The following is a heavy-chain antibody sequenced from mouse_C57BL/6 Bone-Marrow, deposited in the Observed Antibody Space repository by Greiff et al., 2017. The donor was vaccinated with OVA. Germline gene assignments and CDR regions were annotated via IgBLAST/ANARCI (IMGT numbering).Heavy chain of an antibody. CDR1: GFSLSTSGMG. CDR2: IYWDDDK. CDR3: ARIIASVAEDY. Sequence: QVTLKVSGPGLLQPSQTLSLTCSFSGFSLSTSGMGVSWIRQPSGKGLEWLVHIYWDDDKRYHPFMKRRLTISKDTSRNQVFLKITSVDTSDTATYYCARIIASVAEDYWGQGTTLTVSS. D-gene: IGHD1-1*01. J-gene: IGHJ2*01. V-gene: IGHV8-12*01.